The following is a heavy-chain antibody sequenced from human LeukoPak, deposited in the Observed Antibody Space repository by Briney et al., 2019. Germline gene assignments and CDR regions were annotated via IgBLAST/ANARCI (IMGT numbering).Heavy chain of an antibody. Sequence: ETLSLTCTVSGYSISSGFYWGWIRQPPGKGLEWVSAISGSGGSTYYADSVKGRFTISRDNSKNTLYLQMNSLRAEDTAVYYCAKGPSRLIVGATSYFDYWGQGTLVTVSS. J-gene: IGHJ4*02. V-gene: IGHV3-23*01. CDR3: AKGPSRLIVGATSYFDY. D-gene: IGHD1-26*01. CDR1: GYSISSGF. CDR2: ISGSGGST.